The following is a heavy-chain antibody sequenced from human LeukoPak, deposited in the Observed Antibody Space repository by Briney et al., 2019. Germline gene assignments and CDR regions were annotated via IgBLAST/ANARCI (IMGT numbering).Heavy chain of an antibody. CDR1: GHILSSYG. J-gene: IGHJ4*02. CDR3: ARDAGGAFGNYVNYFDY. D-gene: IGHD4-11*01. CDR2: IWYDGTNI. V-gene: IGHV3-33*01. Sequence: PGTSLRLSCAASGHILSSYGIHWVRQAPGKGLEWVAVIWYDGTNIYYGDSVKGRFSISRDNSKNTVYLQMDSLRAEDTAVYYCARDAGGAFGNYVNYFDYWGQGTLVTVSS.